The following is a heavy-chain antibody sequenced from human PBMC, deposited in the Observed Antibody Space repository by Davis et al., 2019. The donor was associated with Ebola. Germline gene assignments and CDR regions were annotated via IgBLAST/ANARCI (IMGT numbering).Heavy chain of an antibody. CDR3: ARAPLVMDF. D-gene: IGHD3-16*01. CDR2: ISYDGINK. J-gene: IGHJ4*02. Sequence: GGSLRLSCAASGFTFSSYGMHWVRQAPGKGLEWVAVISYDGINKYYADSVKGRFTISRDNSKNTLYLQMNSLRAEDTAVYYCARAPLVMDFWGQGTLVTVSS. V-gene: IGHV3-30*03. CDR1: GFTFSSYG.